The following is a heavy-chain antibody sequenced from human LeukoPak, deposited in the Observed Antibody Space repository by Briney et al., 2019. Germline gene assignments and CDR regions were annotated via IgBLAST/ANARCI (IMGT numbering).Heavy chain of an antibody. J-gene: IGHJ5*02. CDR2: ISYDGSNK. CDR1: GFTFSSYA. D-gene: IGHD4-23*01. Sequence: PGGSLRLSCAASGFTFSSYAMHWVRQAPGKGLEWVAVISYDGSNKYYADSVKGRFTISRDNSKNTLYLQMNSLRAEDTAVYYCARSTLRWNNWFDPWGQGTLVTVSS. CDR3: ARSTLRWNNWFDP. V-gene: IGHV3-30*01.